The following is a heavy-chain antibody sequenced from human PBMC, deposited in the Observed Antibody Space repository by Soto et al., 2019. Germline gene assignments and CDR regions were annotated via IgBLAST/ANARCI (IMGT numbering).Heavy chain of an antibody. J-gene: IGHJ6*02. CDR2: IYHNDST. CDR1: GYSISSGYY. CDR3: ARALYCSGGSCSPLRWMDV. D-gene: IGHD2-15*01. V-gene: IGHV4-38-2*01. Sequence: SETLSLTCAVSGYSISSGYYWGWIRQPPGKGREWMGAIYHNDSTYYNPSLKSRVTISVDTSKNQFSQKLNSVTAADTAVDYCARALYCSGGSCSPLRWMDVWGLGTTVTVSS.